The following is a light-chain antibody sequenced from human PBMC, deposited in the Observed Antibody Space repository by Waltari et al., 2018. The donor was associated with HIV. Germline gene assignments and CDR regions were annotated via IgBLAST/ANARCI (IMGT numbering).Light chain of an antibody. CDR1: QGINNY. CDR3: QKYNSAPFT. CDR2: GAS. V-gene: IGKV1-27*01. Sequence: DIQMTQSPSSLSASVGDRVTITCRASQGINNYLAWYQEKPGKVPKLLIHGASFLLSGVPSRFRGSGSGTDFTLIISSLQPEDVATYYCQKYNSAPFTFGPGTKVDIK. J-gene: IGKJ3*01.